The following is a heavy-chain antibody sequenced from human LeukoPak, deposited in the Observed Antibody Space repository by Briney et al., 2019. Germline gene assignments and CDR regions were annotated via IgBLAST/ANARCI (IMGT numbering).Heavy chain of an antibody. CDR2: IYYSGST. CDR1: GGSISSYY. J-gene: IGHJ3*02. Sequence: KPSETLSLTCTVSGGSISSYYWSWIRQPPGKGLEWIGYIYYSGSTNYNPSLKSRVTIPVDTSKNQFSLKLSSVTAADTAVYYCARHRKRSGGSCYSCAFDIWGQGTMVTVSS. D-gene: IGHD2-15*01. CDR3: ARHRKRSGGSCYSCAFDI. V-gene: IGHV4-59*08.